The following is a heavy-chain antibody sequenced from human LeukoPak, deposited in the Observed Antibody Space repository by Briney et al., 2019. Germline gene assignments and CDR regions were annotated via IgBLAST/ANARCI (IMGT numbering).Heavy chain of an antibody. Sequence: GGSLRLSCAASGFTFSSYAMSWVRQAPGKGLEWVSGISWNSGSIGYADSVKGRFTISRDNAKNSLYLQMNSLRAEDTALYYCAKDFSYDSSGDFDYWGQGTLVTVSS. J-gene: IGHJ4*02. CDR3: AKDFSYDSSGDFDY. CDR1: GFTFSSYA. V-gene: IGHV3-9*01. CDR2: ISWNSGSI. D-gene: IGHD3-22*01.